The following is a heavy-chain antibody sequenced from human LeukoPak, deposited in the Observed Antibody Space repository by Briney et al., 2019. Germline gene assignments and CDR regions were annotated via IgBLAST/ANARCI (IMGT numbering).Heavy chain of an antibody. CDR2: IIPIFGTA. V-gene: IGHV1-69*05. CDR1: GGTFSSYA. D-gene: IGHD3-10*01. J-gene: IGHJ6*03. CDR3: ARMYLDGSGSSTDYYYYMDV. Sequence: ASMKVSCKASGGTFSSYAISWVRQAPGQGLEWMGGIIPIFGTANYAQKFQGRVTITTDESTSTAYMELSSLRSEDTAVYYCARMYLDGSGSSTDYYYYMDVWGKGTTVTVSS.